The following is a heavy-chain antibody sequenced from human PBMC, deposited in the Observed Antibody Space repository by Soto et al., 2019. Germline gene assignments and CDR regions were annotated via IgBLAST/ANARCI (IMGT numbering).Heavy chain of an antibody. CDR1: GFTFRNFY. CDR2: ISGDGSGV. V-gene: IGHV3-74*01. D-gene: IGHD3-10*01. J-gene: IGHJ2*01. CDR3: AREGDSGWYSDL. Sequence: ELQLVESGGGLVQPGGSLRLSCAASGFTFRNFYMQWVRHSPGKGLVWLARISGDGSGVDYADSVRGRFTIARDDTKNTYLQMDSVTADATATYYCAREGDSGWYSDLWGRGTLVTVSS.